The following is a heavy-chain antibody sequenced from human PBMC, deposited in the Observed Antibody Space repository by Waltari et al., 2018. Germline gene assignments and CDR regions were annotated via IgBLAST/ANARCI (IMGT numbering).Heavy chain of an antibody. CDR3: AKDSSGWYHYFDY. CDR1: GFTFDDYA. Sequence: EVQLVESGGGLVQPGRSLRLSCAASGFTFDDYAMHWVRQAPGKGLEWVSGISWDSGSIGDADSVKGRFTISRDNAKNSLYLQMNSLSAEDTALYYCAKDSSGWYHYFDYWGQGTLVTVSS. D-gene: IGHD6-19*01. V-gene: IGHV3-9*01. J-gene: IGHJ4*02. CDR2: ISWDSGSI.